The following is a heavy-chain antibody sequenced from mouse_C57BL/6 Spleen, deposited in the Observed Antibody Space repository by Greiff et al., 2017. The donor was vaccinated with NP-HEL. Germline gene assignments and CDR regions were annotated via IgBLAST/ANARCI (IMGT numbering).Heavy chain of an antibody. V-gene: IGHV1-42*01. CDR1: GYSFTGYY. D-gene: IGHD1-1*01. Sequence: EVMLVESGPELVKPGASVKISCKASGYSFTGYYMNWVKQSPEKSLEWIGEINPSTGGTTYNQKFKAKATLTVDKSSSTAYMQLKSLTSEDSAVYYCARYHYYGSSYWGQGTTLTVSS. CDR2: INPSTGGT. CDR3: ARYHYYGSSY. J-gene: IGHJ2*01.